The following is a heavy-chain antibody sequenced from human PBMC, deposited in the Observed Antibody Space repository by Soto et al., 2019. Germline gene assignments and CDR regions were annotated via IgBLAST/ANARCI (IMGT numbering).Heavy chain of an antibody. CDR2: IYYSGST. CDR1: GGSISSYY. J-gene: IGHJ2*01. CDR3: ARSCGGDCYRLVGYFDL. D-gene: IGHD2-21*02. V-gene: IGHV4-59*01. Sequence: QLQLQESGPGLVKPSETLSLTSTVSGGSISSYYRSWIRQPPRKRLEWIGYIYYSGSTNYNPSLKSRVTISVDTSKNQFSLKLSSVTAADTAVYYCARSCGGDCYRLVGYFDLWGRGTLVTVSS.